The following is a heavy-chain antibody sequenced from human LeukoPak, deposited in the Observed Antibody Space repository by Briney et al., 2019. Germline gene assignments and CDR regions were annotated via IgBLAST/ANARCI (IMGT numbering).Heavy chain of an antibody. V-gene: IGHV3-23*01. CDR1: GFTFSRYA. Sequence: GGSLRLSCAVSGFTFSRYAMIWVRQAPGKGLEWVSAISDNGANSKYADPVRGRFSISRDNSKNTLYLQMTSLRTEDTAIYYCARRRIAAAGGFEYWGQGTLVTVFS. CDR2: ISDNGANS. J-gene: IGHJ4*02. CDR3: ARRRIAAAGGFEY. D-gene: IGHD6-13*01.